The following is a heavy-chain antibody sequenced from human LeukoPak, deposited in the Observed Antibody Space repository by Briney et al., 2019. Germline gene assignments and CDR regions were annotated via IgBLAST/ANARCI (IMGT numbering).Heavy chain of an antibody. V-gene: IGHV4-31*03. CDR1: GASISSHY. D-gene: IGHD6-13*01. CDR2: IYYSGST. CDR3: ARASSSSWYKYYFDY. Sequence: PSETLSLTCTVSGASISSHYWSWIRQHPGKGLEWIGYIYYSGSTYYNPSLKSRVTISVDTSKNQFSLKLSSVTAADTAVYYCARASSSSWYKYYFDYWGQGTLVTVSS. J-gene: IGHJ4*02.